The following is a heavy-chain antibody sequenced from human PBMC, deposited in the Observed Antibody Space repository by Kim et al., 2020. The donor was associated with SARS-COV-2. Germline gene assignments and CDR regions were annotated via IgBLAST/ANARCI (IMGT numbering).Heavy chain of an antibody. V-gene: IGHV1-69*13. J-gene: IGHJ4*02. D-gene: IGHD3-22*01. CDR2: IIPIFGTT. CDR3: ASTLPYDSSGSHGDY. CDR1: GGTFSSYA. Sequence: SVKVSWKASGGTFSSYAISWVRQAPGQGLEWMGGIIPIFGTTNYAQKFQGRVTITADESTSTAYMELSSLRSEDTAVYYCASTLPYDSSGSHGDYWGQGTLVTVSS.